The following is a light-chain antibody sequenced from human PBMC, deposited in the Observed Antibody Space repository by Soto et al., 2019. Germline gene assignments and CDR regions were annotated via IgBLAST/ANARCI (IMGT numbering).Light chain of an antibody. CDR2: DDS. Sequence: SYVVTQPPSVSVAPGQTARITCGGNNIGSKSVHWYQLKPGQAPVLVVYDDSDRPSGIPERFSGSNSGNTATLTISRVEAGDEADYNCQVWDSSSDEHVVFGGGTQLTVL. CDR3: QVWDSSSDEHVV. J-gene: IGLJ2*01. V-gene: IGLV3-21*02. CDR1: NIGSKS.